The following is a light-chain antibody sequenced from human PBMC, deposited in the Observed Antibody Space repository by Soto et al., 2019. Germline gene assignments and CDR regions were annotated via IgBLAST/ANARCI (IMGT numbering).Light chain of an antibody. CDR3: AAWDDSLNGLV. CDR2: NNN. J-gene: IGLJ1*01. Sequence: QSVLTQPPSASGTPGQRVTISCSGSSSNIGSNTVNWYQQLPGTAPKLLIYNNNQRPSGVPDRFSGSKSGTSASLAIRGLESEDEAAYYCAAWDDSLNGLVFGAGTKVTVL. CDR1: SSNIGSNT. V-gene: IGLV1-44*01.